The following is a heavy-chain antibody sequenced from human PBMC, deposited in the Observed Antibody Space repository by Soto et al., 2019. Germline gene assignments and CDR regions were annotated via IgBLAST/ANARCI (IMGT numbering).Heavy chain of an antibody. Sequence: SETLSLTCTVSGGSISSYFWSWVRQPPGKGLEWIGYIYFSGSTQYNPSLKSRATISLDTSKNQFTLKLSSVTAADTAVYYCARVSYYDILTGYRYFDYWGQGTQVTVSS. CDR2: IYFSGST. CDR1: GGSISSYF. V-gene: IGHV4-59*12. J-gene: IGHJ4*02. CDR3: ARVSYYDILTGYRYFDY. D-gene: IGHD3-9*01.